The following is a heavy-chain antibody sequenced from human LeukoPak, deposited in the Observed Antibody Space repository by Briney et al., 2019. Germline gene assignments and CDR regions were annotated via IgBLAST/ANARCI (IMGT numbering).Heavy chain of an antibody. Sequence: SETLSHTCTVSGGSISSGDYYWSWIRQPPGKGLEWIGYIYYSGSTYYNPSLKSRVTISVDTSKNQFSLKLSSVTAADTAVYYCARSEYGDYAAIAEYFQHWGQGTLVTVSS. CDR2: IYYSGST. D-gene: IGHD4-17*01. CDR1: GGSISSGDYY. V-gene: IGHV4-30-4*01. J-gene: IGHJ1*01. CDR3: ARSEYGDYAAIAEYFQH.